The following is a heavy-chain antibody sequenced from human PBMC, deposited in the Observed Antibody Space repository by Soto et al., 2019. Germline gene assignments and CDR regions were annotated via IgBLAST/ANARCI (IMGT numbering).Heavy chain of an antibody. Sequence: ASVKVSCKASGFTFTSSAIQWVRQARGQRLEWIGWIVVGSGNTNYAQKFQERVTITRDMSTSTAYMELSSLRSEDTAVYYCAADIRATVTTFDYWGQGPLVPVSS. CDR3: AADIRATVTTFDY. J-gene: IGHJ4*02. CDR2: IVVGSGNT. D-gene: IGHD4-17*01. CDR1: GFTFTSSA. V-gene: IGHV1-58*02.